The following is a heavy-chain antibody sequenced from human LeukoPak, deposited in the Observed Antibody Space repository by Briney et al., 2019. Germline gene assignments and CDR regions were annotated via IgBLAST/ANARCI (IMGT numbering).Heavy chain of an antibody. V-gene: IGHV3-30*07. J-gene: IGHJ3*02. D-gene: IGHD2-2*01. Sequence: GGSLRLSCAASGFTFSSYAMHWVRQAPGKGLEWVAVISYDGSNKYYADSVKGRFTISRDNSKNTLYLQMNSLRAEDTAVYYCARAEVPAAIKSGAFDIWGQGTMVTVSS. CDR1: GFTFSSYA. CDR3: ARAEVPAAIKSGAFDI. CDR2: ISYDGSNK.